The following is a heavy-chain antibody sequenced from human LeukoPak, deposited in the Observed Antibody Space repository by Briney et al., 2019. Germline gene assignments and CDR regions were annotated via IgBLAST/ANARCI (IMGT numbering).Heavy chain of an antibody. CDR3: TREDWGFDS. J-gene: IGHJ4*02. CDR2: IRYDGS. V-gene: IGHV3-30*02. Sequence: PGGSLRLSCAASGFIFRNYGMHWVRQAPGKGLEWVACIRYDGSKYAYSVKGRFTISRDDSNNMAYLQMDSLKNEDTAVYYCTREDWGFDSWGQGTPVSVSS. CDR1: GFIFRNYG. D-gene: IGHD3/OR15-3a*01.